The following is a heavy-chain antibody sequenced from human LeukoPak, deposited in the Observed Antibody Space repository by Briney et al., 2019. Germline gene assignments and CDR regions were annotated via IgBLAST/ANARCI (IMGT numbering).Heavy chain of an antibody. Sequence: PGGSLRLSCVASPFTFKNYWMHWVRQAPGRGLVWLSYISPDGSSTTYADSVRGRFTISRDNAKNTLYLQMNSLRADDTAVYFCATARSFWGQGTLVTVSS. V-gene: IGHV3-74*03. CDR3: ATARSF. J-gene: IGHJ4*02. CDR1: PFTFKNYW. D-gene: IGHD2-21*02. CDR2: ISPDGSST.